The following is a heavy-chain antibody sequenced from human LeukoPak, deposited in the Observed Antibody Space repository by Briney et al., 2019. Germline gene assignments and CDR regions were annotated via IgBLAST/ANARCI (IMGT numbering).Heavy chain of an antibody. J-gene: IGHJ4*02. D-gene: IGHD2-15*01. Sequence: GGSLRLSCAASGFTFSSYSMNWVRQAPGKGLGWVSSISSSSSYIYYADSVKGRFTISRDNAKNSLYLQMNSLRAEDTAVYYCAAGYCSGGSCYQDFDYWGQGTLVTVSS. CDR3: AAGYCSGGSCYQDFDY. V-gene: IGHV3-21*01. CDR1: GFTFSSYS. CDR2: ISSSSSYI.